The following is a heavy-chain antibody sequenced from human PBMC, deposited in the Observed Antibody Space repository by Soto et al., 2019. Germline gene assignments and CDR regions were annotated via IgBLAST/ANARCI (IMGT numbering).Heavy chain of an antibody. Sequence: QIQLVESGGGVVQPGRSLRLSCAASGFTFRTSAMHWVRQAPGKGLEWVALISNDGTYKYYADSVQGRFIISRDNSENTFYLQMNSLRPEDTAVYFCASDAGLSMMVAVDNWGQGTMVTVSS. V-gene: IGHV3-30*04. CDR3: ASDAGLSMMVAVDN. CDR1: GFTFRTSA. D-gene: IGHD3-22*01. J-gene: IGHJ3*02. CDR2: ISNDGTYK.